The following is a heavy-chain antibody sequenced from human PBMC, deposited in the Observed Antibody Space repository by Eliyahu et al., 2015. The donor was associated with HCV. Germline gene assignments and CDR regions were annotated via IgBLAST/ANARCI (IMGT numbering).Heavy chain of an antibody. CDR3: ARVTGYSYGREDSYGIFI. CDR1: GGSISSYY. CDR2: IYYSGST. D-gene: IGHD5-18*01. J-gene: IGHJ4*02. V-gene: IGHV4-59*01. Sequence: QVQLQESGPGLVKPSETLSLTCTVSGGSISSYYWSWIRQPPGKGLEWIGYIYYSGSTNYNPSLKSRVTISVDTSKNQFSLKLSSVTAADTAVYYCARVTGYSYGREDSYGIFIWGQGTLVTVSS.